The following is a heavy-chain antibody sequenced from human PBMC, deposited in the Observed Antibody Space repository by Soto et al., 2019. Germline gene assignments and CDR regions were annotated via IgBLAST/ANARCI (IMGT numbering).Heavy chain of an antibody. CDR1: GFTVSSDY. V-gene: IGHV3-66*01. CDR3: ARVFGLVGTSYYFDY. D-gene: IGHD1-26*01. Sequence: EVQLMESGGGLVQPGGSLRLSCAASGFTVSSDYMSWVRQAPGMGLEWVSVFYGGGRTYYADSVKGRFPISRDNSKNTLYLQKNSLRAEDTAVYYCARVFGLVGTSYYFDYWGQGTLVTVS. J-gene: IGHJ4*02. CDR2: FYGGGRT.